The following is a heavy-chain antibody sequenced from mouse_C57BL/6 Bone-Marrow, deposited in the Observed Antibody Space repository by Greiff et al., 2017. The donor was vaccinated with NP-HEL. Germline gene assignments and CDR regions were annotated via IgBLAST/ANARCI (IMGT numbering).Heavy chain of an antibody. CDR2: IDPENGDT. J-gene: IGHJ2*01. V-gene: IGHV14-4*01. CDR3: TTLGDFDY. CDR1: GFNIKDDY. Sequence: EVQGVESGAELVRPGASVKLSCTASGFNIKDDYMHWVKQRPEQGLEWIGWIDPENGDTEYASKFQGKATITADTSSNTAYLQLSSLTSEDTAVYYCTTLGDFDYWGQGTTLTVSS. D-gene: IGHD4-1*01.